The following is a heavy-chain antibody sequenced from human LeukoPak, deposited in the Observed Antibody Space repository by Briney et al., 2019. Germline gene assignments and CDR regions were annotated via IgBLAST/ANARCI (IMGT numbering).Heavy chain of an antibody. V-gene: IGHV3-21*04. CDR1: GFTFGTYA. CDR2: ISRSGRDI. CDR3: AKDGSSSWATNYFDY. Sequence: GGSLRLSCAASGFTFGTYAMNWVRQAPGKGLEWVSSISRSGRDIYYADSVRGRFTISRDNARDSLYLQMNSLRVEDTAVYYCAKDGSSSWATNYFDYWGQGTLVTVSS. D-gene: IGHD6-13*01. J-gene: IGHJ4*02.